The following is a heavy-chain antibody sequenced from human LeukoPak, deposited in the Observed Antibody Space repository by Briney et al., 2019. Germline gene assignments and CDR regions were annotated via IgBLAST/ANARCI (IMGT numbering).Heavy chain of an antibody. Sequence: GASVKVSCMSSLYTLTDYGIIWVRQAPGQGLQGMGCVSAHNGKTNYDRKLQGRVTMTTDTSPSTVYMELRGPRSDDTAVYYCARAEATLLLDYWGQGTLVTVSS. D-gene: IGHD5-12*01. V-gene: IGHV1-18*01. J-gene: IGHJ4*02. CDR1: LYTLTDYG. CDR2: VSAHNGKT. CDR3: ARAEATLLLDY.